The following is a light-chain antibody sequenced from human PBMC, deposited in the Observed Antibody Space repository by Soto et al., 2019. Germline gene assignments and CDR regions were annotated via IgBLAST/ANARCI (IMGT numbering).Light chain of an antibody. J-gene: IGKJ1*01. CDR2: GAS. Sequence: QSPAILSVSTGERATLSCRASQSVSSNLAWYQQRPGQAPRLLIYGASNRATGIPARFSGSGSGTDFTLTINRLEPEDFAVYYCHQYGSSPWAFGQGTKVDI. CDR1: QSVSSN. V-gene: IGKV3-20*01. CDR3: HQYGSSPWA.